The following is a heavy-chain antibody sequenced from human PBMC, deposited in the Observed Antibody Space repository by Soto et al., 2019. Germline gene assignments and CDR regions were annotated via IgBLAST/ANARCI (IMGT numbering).Heavy chain of an antibody. J-gene: IGHJ3*02. V-gene: IGHV1-18*01. CDR3: ATEKYFESSHALDI. CDR2: ISAYNGNT. CDR1: GYTFTSYG. D-gene: IGHD3-9*01. Sequence: ASVKVSCKASGYTFTSYGISWVRQAPGQGLEWMGWISAYNGNTNYAQKLQGRVTMTTDTSTSTAYMELRSLRSDDTAVYYCATEKYFESSHALDIWGQGTMVTVSS.